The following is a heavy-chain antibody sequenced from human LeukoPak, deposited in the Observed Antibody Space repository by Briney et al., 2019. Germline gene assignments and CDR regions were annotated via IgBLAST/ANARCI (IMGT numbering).Heavy chain of an antibody. Sequence: GGSLTLSCAPSGFPHRSYWMSGVRQAPGKGLAGVANTRQGGGEKYYVDSVKGRFTISRDNAGNLLYLEMNSLRAEDTAVYHCARGATYQYDSSGYNNWGQGTLVTVSS. J-gene: IGHJ4*02. CDR1: GFPHRSYW. V-gene: IGHV3-7*01. CDR3: ARGATYQYDSSGYNN. D-gene: IGHD3-22*01. CDR2: TRQGGGEK.